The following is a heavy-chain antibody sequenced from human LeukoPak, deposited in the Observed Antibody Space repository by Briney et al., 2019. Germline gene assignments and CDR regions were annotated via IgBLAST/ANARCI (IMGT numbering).Heavy chain of an antibody. CDR3: AKARYCSSISCFDFDY. CDR2: ISWNSGSI. V-gene: IGHV3-9*01. Sequence: GGSLRLSCAASGFTFDDYAMHWVRQAPGKGLEWVSGISWNSGSIGYADSVKGRFTISRDNAKNSLYLQMNSLRAEDTALYYCAKARYCSSISCFDFDYWGQGILVTVSS. J-gene: IGHJ4*02. D-gene: IGHD2-2*01. CDR1: GFTFDDYA.